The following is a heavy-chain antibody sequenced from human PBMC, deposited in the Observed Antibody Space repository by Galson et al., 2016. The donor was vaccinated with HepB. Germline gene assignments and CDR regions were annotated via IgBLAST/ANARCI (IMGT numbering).Heavy chain of an antibody. Sequence: SLRLSCAASGFTFSDYGIHWVRQAPGKGLEWVALMSYGGTNKYYADSVKGRFTISRDSSKNSLYLQMNSLRPEDTAVYFCAKDQCSHSGCYSGAYWGQGALVTVSS. CDR1: GFTFSDYG. V-gene: IGHV3-30*18. CDR3: AKDQCSHSGCYSGAY. CDR2: MSYGGTNK. J-gene: IGHJ4*02. D-gene: IGHD2-15*01.